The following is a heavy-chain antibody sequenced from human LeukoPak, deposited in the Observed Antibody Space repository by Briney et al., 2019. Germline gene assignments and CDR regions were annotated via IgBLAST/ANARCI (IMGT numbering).Heavy chain of an antibody. CDR3: ARSKDAGATPFGY. D-gene: IGHD1-26*01. CDR2: INHSGST. CDR1: GGSFSGYY. J-gene: IGHJ4*02. V-gene: IGHV4-34*01. Sequence: SETLSLTCAVYGGSFSGYYWSWIRQPPGKGLEWIGEINHSGSTNYNPSLKSRVTISVDTSKNQFSLKLSSVTAADTAVYYCARSKDAGATPFGYWGQGTLVTVSS.